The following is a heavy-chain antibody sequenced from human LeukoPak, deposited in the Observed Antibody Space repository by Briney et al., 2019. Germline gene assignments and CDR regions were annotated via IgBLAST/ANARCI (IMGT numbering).Heavy chain of an antibody. D-gene: IGHD3-10*02. V-gene: IGHV3-30-3*01. CDR2: ISYDGSNQ. J-gene: IGHJ4*02. Sequence: SLCLSCAASGLTCSSYAMQWVRQPPGEGLGWVAAISYDGSNQYYADSVKGRFTISRDNSKNTLYLQMNSLRAEDTAVYYCARDVRELIHLYSFDYWGQGTLVTVSS. CDR3: ARDVRELIHLYSFDY. CDR1: GLTCSSYA.